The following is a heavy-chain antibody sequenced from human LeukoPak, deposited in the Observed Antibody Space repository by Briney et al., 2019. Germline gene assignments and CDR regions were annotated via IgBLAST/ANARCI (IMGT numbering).Heavy chain of an antibody. CDR3: ARSIAVTMNWFDP. Sequence: GESLKISCKGSGYSFTSYWIGWVRQMPGKGLEWMGIIYPGDSDTRYSPSFQGQVTISADKSISTAYLQWSSLKASDAAMYYCARSIAVTMNWFDPWGQGTLVTVSS. V-gene: IGHV5-51*01. CDR2: IYPGDSDT. D-gene: IGHD6-6*01. CDR1: GYSFTSYW. J-gene: IGHJ5*02.